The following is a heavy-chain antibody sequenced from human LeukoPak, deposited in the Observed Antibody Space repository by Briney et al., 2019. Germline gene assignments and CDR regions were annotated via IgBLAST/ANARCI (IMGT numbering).Heavy chain of an antibody. CDR2: INPSGGST. J-gene: IGHJ6*02. CDR1: GYTFTSYY. V-gene: IGHV1-46*01. Sequence: ASVKVSCKASGYTFTSYYMHWVRQAPGQGLEWMGIINPSGGSTSYAQKFQGRVTMTRDTSTSTVYMELSSLRSEDTAVYYCARDPVDWLVRYYYDMDVWGQGTTVTVSS. CDR3: ARDPVDWLVRYYYDMDV. D-gene: IGHD3-9*01.